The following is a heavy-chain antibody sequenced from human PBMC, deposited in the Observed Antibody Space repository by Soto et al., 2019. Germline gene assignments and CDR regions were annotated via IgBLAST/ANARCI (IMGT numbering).Heavy chain of an antibody. CDR3: ARDRGGYSFFDC. J-gene: IGHJ4*02. CDR2: VSYDGRNK. D-gene: IGHD3-16*01. CDR1: GFKFSNYA. Sequence: PGGSLRLSCAGYGFKFSNYAIHWVRQAPGKGLEWVAVVSYDGRNKYYADSVKGRFSISGDNSRNMLFLGMNSLRAEDTAVYYCARDRGGYSFFDCWGQGALVTVSS. V-gene: IGHV3-30*04.